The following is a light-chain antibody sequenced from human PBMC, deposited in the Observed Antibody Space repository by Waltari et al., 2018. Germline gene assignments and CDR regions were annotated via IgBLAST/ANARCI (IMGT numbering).Light chain of an antibody. V-gene: IGKV3-20*01. CDR3: QQHGSLPAT. CDR1: QGVNGR. J-gene: IGKJ1*01. Sequence: EIVLTQSPGTLSLSPGDSVTLSCRASQGVNGRLVWYQQKPGQAPRLLIYCTSSRATGIPDRFRVRGSGTYFSLTISRLEPEDFAVYYCQQHGSLPATFGQGTKVEVK. CDR2: CTS.